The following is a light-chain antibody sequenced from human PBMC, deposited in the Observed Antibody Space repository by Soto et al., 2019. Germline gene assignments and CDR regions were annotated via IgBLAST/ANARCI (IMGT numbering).Light chain of an antibody. Sequence: QSVLTQPPSVSAAPGQKATISCSGSNSNIGSSYVSWYQQFPGTAPKLLLYDNDKRPSGIPDRFSGSKSGTSATLGITGLQTGDEADYYCETWDGTLRAVVFGGGTKVTVL. CDR3: ETWDGTLRAVV. CDR2: DND. V-gene: IGLV1-51*01. CDR1: NSNIGSSY. J-gene: IGLJ2*01.